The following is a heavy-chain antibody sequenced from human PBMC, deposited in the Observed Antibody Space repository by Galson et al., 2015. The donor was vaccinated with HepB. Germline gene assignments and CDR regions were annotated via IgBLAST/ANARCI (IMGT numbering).Heavy chain of an antibody. CDR1: GFTFSSYA. D-gene: IGHD6-13*01. CDR3: ASDSPRYSSSRNYYYYMDV. V-gene: IGHV3-33*08. J-gene: IGHJ6*03. Sequence: SLRLSCAASGFTFSSYAMHWVRQAPGKGLEWVAVIWYDGSNKYYADSVKGRFTISRDNSKNTLYLQMNSLRAEDTAVYYCASDSPRYSSSRNYYYYMDVWGKGTTVTVSS. CDR2: IWYDGSNK.